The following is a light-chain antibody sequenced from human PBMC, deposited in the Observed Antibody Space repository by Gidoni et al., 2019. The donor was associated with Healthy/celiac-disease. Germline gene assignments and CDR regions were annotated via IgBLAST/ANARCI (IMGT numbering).Light chain of an antibody. CDR2: GAS. V-gene: IGKV3-15*01. CDR3: QQYNNWPPV. J-gene: IGKJ5*01. CDR1: QSVSSN. Sequence: EIGMTQAPATRSVSPGERATLSCRASQSVSSNLAWYQQKPGQAPRLLIYGASTRATGIPARFSGSGSGTEFTLTISSLQSEDFAVYYCQQYNNWPPVFGQGTRLEIK.